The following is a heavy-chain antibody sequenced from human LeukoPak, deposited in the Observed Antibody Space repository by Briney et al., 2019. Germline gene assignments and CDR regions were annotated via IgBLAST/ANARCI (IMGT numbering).Heavy chain of an antibody. V-gene: IGHV3-9*01. CDR3: AKVQGAYYYDSSGYSNDAFDI. Sequence: PGGSLRLSCAASGFTFGDYAMHWVRHAPGKGLEWVSGISWNSDSIGYADSVKGRFTISRDNAKNSLYLQMNSLRAEDTALYYCAKVQGAYYYDSSGYSNDAFDIWGQGTMVTVSS. CDR1: GFTFGDYA. CDR2: ISWNSDSI. D-gene: IGHD3-22*01. J-gene: IGHJ3*02.